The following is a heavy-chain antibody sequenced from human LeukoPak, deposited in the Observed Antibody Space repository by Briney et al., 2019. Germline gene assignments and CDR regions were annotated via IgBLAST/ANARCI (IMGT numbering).Heavy chain of an antibody. CDR3: ARGSWIIGFGEFLTVQNWFDP. D-gene: IGHD3-10*01. CDR1: GGTFSSYA. CDR2: IIPIFGTA. J-gene: IGHJ5*02. V-gene: IGHV1-69*13. Sequence: SVKVSCKASGGTFSSYAISWVRQAPGQGLEWMGGIIPIFGTANYAQKFQGRVTITADESTSTAYMELSSLRSEDTAVYYCARGSWIIGFGEFLTVQNWFDPWGQGTLVTVSS.